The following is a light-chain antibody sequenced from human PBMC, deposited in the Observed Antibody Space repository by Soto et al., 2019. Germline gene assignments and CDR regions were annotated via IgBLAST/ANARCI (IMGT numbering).Light chain of an antibody. J-gene: IGLJ1*01. CDR1: NVGSKS. V-gene: IGLV3-21*02. CDR3: HLWDTTTDQGV. CDR2: DDS. Sequence: SYEMTQPPSVSVAPGQTATVTCGGNNVGSKSVHWYQQKPGQAPVLVVYDDSDRPSGIPERFSGSNSGNTATLTISRVEAGDEADYYCHLWDTTTDQGVFGTCTKVTVL.